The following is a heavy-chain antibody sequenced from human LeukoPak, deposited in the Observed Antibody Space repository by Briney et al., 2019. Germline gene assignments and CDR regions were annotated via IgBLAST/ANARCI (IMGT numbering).Heavy chain of an antibody. CDR3: ARGKLAAPGRTGYNWFDP. CDR2: INPNSGGT. Sequence: GASVKVSCKASGYTFTGYYIHWVRQAPGQELEWMGWINPNSGGTNYAQKFQGRVTMPRDTSITTAYMELSGLRSDDTAIYYCARGKLAAPGRTGYNWFDPWGQGTLVTVSS. J-gene: IGHJ5*02. D-gene: IGHD6-13*01. V-gene: IGHV1-2*02. CDR1: GYTFTGYY.